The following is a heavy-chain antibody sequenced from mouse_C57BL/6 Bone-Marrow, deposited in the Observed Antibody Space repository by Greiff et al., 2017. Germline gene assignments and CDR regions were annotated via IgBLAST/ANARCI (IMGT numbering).Heavy chain of an antibody. CDR3: ARALRSWFAY. J-gene: IGHJ3*01. Sequence: VQLQQSGAELVKPGASVKLSCTASGFNIKDYYMHWVKQRTEQGLEWIGRIDPEDGETKYAPQFQGKATITADTSSNTAYLQLSSLTSEDPAVYYWARALRSWFAYWGQGTLVTVSA. CDR1: GFNIKDYY. D-gene: IGHD1-1*01. CDR2: IDPEDGET. V-gene: IGHV14-2*01.